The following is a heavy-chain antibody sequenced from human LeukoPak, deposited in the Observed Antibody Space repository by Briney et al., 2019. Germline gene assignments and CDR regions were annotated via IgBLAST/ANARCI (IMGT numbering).Heavy chain of an antibody. J-gene: IGHJ4*02. CDR1: GGSISSYY. Sequence: PSETLSLTCTVSGGSISSYYWSWIRQPPGKGLEWIGYIYYSGSTNYNPSLKSRVTISVDTSKNQFSLKLSSVTAADTAVYFRAKHYMGSYDNRGLDYWGQGTLVTVSS. V-gene: IGHV4-59*08. CDR2: IYYSGST. D-gene: IGHD3-10*01. CDR3: AKHYMGSYDNRGLDY.